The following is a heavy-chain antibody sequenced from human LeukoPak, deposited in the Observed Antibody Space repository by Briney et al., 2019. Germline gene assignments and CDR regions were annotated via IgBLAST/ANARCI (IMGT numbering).Heavy chain of an antibody. D-gene: IGHD5-12*01. CDR3: ARQGGYGRSPYYYYYMDV. CDR2: IYPGDSDT. CDR1: GYSFTSYW. V-gene: IGHV5-51*01. Sequence: GESLKISCQGSGYSFTSYWIGWVRQLPGKGLEWMGIIYPGDSDTRYSPSFQGQVTISADKSISTAYLQWSSLKASDTAMYYCARQGGYGRSPYYYYYMDVWGKGTTVTVSS. J-gene: IGHJ6*03.